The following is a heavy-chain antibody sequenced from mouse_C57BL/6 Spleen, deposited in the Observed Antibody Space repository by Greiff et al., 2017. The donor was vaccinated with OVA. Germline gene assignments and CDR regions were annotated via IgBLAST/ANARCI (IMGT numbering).Heavy chain of an antibody. CDR2: IDPEDGDT. J-gene: IGHJ2*01. CDR3: TKGNYSNPLDY. V-gene: IGHV14-1*01. CDR1: GFNIKDYY. D-gene: IGHD2-5*01. Sequence: EVQLQQSGAELVRPGASVKLSCTASGFNIKDYYMHWVKQRPEQGLEWIGRIDPEDGDTEYAPKFQGKATMTADTSSNTAYLQLSSLTSEDTAVYYCTKGNYSNPLDYWGQGTTLTVSS.